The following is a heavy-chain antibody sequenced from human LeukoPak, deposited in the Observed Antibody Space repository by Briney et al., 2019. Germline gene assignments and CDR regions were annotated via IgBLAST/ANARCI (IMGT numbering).Heavy chain of an antibody. CDR2: NFCNDDK. V-gene: IGHV2-5*01. Sequence: SGPTLVKPTQTLTLTCTFSGFSLSSSGVAVGWIRQPPGKALEWLALNFCNDDKRYSPSLKSRLTITKDTSKNHVVLTMTNMDPVDTATYYCAHSLYDSSGYYYFDYWGQGTLVTVSP. J-gene: IGHJ4*02. CDR1: GFSLSSSGVA. D-gene: IGHD3-22*01. CDR3: AHSLYDSSGYYYFDY.